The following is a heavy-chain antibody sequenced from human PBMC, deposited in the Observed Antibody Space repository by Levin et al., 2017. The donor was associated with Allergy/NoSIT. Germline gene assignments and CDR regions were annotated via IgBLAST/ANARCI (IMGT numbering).Heavy chain of an antibody. V-gene: IGHV3-33*01. D-gene: IGHD3-9*01. CDR2: IWYDGRDK. CDR1: GFIFSSYG. Sequence: GESLKISCAASGFIFSSYGMHWVRQAPGKGLEWVALIWYDGRDKYYADSVKGRFTISRDNSKNTLSLQMNSLRAEDTAVYYCVRGTDILTGSNETPNFDLWGQGILVTVSS. J-gene: IGHJ4*02. CDR3: VRGTDILTGSNETPNFDL.